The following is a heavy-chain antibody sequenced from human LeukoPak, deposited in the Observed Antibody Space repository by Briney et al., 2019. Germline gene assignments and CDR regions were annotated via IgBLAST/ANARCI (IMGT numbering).Heavy chain of an antibody. CDR3: ARSLNIVVVVAAWVY. CDR1: GYTFSSSA. Sequence: GGSLRLSCAASGYTFSSSAMSWVRQAPGKGLGWVSAISVSGGGTYYADSVKGRFTISRDNSKNTLYLQMNSLRAEDTAVYYCARSLNIVVVVAAWVYWGQGTLVTVSS. D-gene: IGHD2-15*01. J-gene: IGHJ4*02. CDR2: ISVSGGGT. V-gene: IGHV3-23*01.